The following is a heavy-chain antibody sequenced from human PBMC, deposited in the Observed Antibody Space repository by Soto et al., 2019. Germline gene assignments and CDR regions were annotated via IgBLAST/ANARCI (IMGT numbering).Heavy chain of an antibody. D-gene: IGHD3-10*01. CDR2: IYPGDSDT. CDR3: ARAYYYGSGSNAEYFQH. Sequence: EVQLVQSGAEVKKPGESLKISCKGYGYSFTSYWIGWVRQMPGKGLEWMGIIYPGDSDTRYGPSFQGQVTISADKAISTAYLQWSSLKASDTAMYYCARAYYYGSGSNAEYFQHWGQGTLVTVSS. CDR1: GYSFTSYW. J-gene: IGHJ1*01. V-gene: IGHV5-51*01.